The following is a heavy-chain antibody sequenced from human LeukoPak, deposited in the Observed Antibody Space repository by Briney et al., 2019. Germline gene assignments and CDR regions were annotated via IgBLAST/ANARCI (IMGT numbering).Heavy chain of an antibody. J-gene: IGHJ5*02. V-gene: IGHV3-23*01. CDR1: GFTFSSYA. Sequence: GGSLRLSCAASGFTFSSYAMSWVRQAPGKGLEWVSAISGSGGSTYYADSVKGRFTISRDNSKNTLYLQMNSLRAEDTAIYYCAKWDTAMVTPGNWFDPWGQGTLVTVSS. D-gene: IGHD5-18*01. CDR3: AKWDTAMVTPGNWFDP. CDR2: ISGSGGST.